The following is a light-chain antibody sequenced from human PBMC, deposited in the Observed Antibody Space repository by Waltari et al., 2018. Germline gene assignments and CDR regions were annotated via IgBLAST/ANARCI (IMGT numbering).Light chain of an antibody. J-gene: IGKJ2*01. CDR1: QSVSTY. CDR2: AAS. Sequence: DIQMTQSPSSLSASVVDRVTIPCRASQSVSTYLNWYQQKHGKAPRLLIFAASYLQSGVPSRFSGSGSGTDFTLTISGLQAEDFATYYCQQSSSSYTFGPGTKLEI. V-gene: IGKV1-39*01. CDR3: QQSSSSYT.